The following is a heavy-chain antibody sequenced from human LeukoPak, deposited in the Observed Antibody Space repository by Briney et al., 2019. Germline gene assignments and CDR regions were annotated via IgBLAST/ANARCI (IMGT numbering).Heavy chain of an antibody. D-gene: IGHD3-22*01. CDR3: ARDNYYDSSGYYDY. CDR2: ISSSGSTI. Sequence: GTSLRLSCAASGFTFSDYGMNWVRQAPGKGLEWVSYISSSGSTIYYADSVKGRFTISRDNAKNSLYLQMNSLRAEDTAVYYCARDNYYDSSGYYDYWGQGTLVTVSS. J-gene: IGHJ4*02. CDR1: GFTFSDYG. V-gene: IGHV3-48*04.